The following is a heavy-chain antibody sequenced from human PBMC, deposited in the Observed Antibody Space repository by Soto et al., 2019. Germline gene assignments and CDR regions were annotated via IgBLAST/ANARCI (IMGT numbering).Heavy chain of an antibody. D-gene: IGHD5-18*01. Sequence: PSETLSLTCTVFGASVSSGTYYWSWIRQAPWKGLEWVGHIYYTGSTNYNPSLNNRVTISVDTSKNHFSLQLTSVTAADTAVYYCARGAGFSYASTWFDIWGQGTLVTVSS. J-gene: IGHJ5*02. CDR1: GASVSSGTYY. CDR3: ARGAGFSYASTWFDI. V-gene: IGHV4-61*03. CDR2: IYYTGST.